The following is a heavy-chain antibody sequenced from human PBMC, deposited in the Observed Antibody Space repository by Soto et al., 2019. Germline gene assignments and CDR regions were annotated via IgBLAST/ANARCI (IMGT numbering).Heavy chain of an antibody. CDR3: TRDPPLIDY. CDR2: ISYDGSNK. V-gene: IGHV3-30-3*01. CDR1: GFTFSSYA. J-gene: IGHJ4*02. Sequence: GSLRLSCAASGFTFSSYAMHWVRQAPGKGLEWVAVISYDGSNKYYADSVKGRFTISRDNSKNTLYLQMNSLRAEDTAVYYCTRDPPLIDYWGQGTLVTVSS.